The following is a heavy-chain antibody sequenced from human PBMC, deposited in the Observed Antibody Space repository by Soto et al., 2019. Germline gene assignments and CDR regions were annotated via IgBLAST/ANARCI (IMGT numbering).Heavy chain of an antibody. CDR1: GGSISSYY. V-gene: IGHV4-59*01. CDR3: ARVRIGRGIAARPGAFDI. CDR2: IYYSGST. Sequence: PSETLSLTCTVSGGSISSYYWSWIRQPPGKGLEWIGYIYYSGSTNYNPSLKSRVTISVDTSKNQFSLKLSSVTAADTAVYYCARVRIGRGIAARPGAFDIWGQGTMVTVSS. J-gene: IGHJ3*02. D-gene: IGHD6-6*01.